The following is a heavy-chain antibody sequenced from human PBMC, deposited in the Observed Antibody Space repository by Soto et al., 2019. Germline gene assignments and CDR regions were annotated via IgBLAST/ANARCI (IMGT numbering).Heavy chain of an antibody. CDR2: ISYDGSNK. Sequence: QAGGSLRLSCAASGFTFSSYGMHWVRQAPGKGLEWVAVISYDGSNKYYADSVKGRFTISRDNSKNTLYLQMNSLRAEDTAVYYCAKDLRAAAGYFDYWGQGTLVTVSS. J-gene: IGHJ4*02. D-gene: IGHD6-13*01. V-gene: IGHV3-30*18. CDR3: AKDLRAAAGYFDY. CDR1: GFTFSSYG.